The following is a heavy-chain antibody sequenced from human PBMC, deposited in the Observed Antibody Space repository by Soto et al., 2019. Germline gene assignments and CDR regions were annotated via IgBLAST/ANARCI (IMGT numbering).Heavy chain of an antibody. CDR2: INAGNGNT. D-gene: IGHD2-21*02. CDR3: ARALAYCGGDCYSGHWFDP. Sequence: ASVKVSCKASGYTFTSYAMHWVRQAPGQRLEWMGWINAGNGNTKYSQKFQGRVTITRDTSASTAYMELSSLRSEDTAVYYCARALAYCGGDCYSGHWFDPWGQGTLVTVSS. J-gene: IGHJ5*02. V-gene: IGHV1-3*01. CDR1: GYTFTSYA.